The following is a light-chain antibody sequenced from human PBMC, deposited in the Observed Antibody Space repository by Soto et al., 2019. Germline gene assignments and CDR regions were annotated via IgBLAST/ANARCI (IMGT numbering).Light chain of an antibody. J-gene: IGKJ5*01. Sequence: EIVMTQSPATLSVSPGERATLSCRASQSVSDTLTWYQQRPGQAPRLLIYDASRRATGIPARFSGSGSGTDFTLTISRLEPEDFAVYYCQQYGSSPITFGQGTRLEIK. CDR1: QSVSDT. CDR2: DAS. V-gene: IGKV3-20*01. CDR3: QQYGSSPIT.